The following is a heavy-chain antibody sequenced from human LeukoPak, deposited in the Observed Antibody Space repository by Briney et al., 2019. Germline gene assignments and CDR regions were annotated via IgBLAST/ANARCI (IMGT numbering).Heavy chain of an antibody. J-gene: IGHJ4*02. CDR1: GFTFSNYW. D-gene: IGHD1-26*01. CDR2: IKEDGSDK. V-gene: IGHV3-7*03. CDR3: ANQYAEVGSTPDY. Sequence: PGGSLRLSCAASGFTFSNYWMSWVRQAPGKGLEGVANIKEDGSDKYYVDSVKGRFTISRDNSKNTVYMQMNSLRADDTAIYYCANQYAEVGSTPDYRGQGTLVTVSS.